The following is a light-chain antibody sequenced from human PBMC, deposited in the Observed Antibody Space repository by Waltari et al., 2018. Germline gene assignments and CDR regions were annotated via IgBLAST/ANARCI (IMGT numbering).Light chain of an antibody. CDR1: HSIINY. V-gene: IGKV1-5*03. CDR3: QQYSTSST. Sequence: DIQMTQSPSTLLASVGDRVTIACRASHSIINYLAWYQQKPGKAPKLLIYMASTLESGVPSRFSGSGSGTEFTLAISSLQPDDFATYYCQQYSTSSTFGQGTKLEIK. J-gene: IGKJ2*01. CDR2: MAS.